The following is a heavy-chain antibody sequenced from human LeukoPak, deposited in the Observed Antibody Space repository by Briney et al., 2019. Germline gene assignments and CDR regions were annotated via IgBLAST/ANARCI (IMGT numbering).Heavy chain of an antibody. CDR1: GFTVSSNY. D-gene: IGHD6-13*01. J-gene: IGHJ4*02. CDR2: IYTGGTP. CDR3: ARGAATGPTLGLDY. V-gene: IGHV3-53*01. Sequence: PGGSLRLSCVASGFTVSSNYMTWVRQAPGKGLEWVSVIYTGGTPYYADSAKGRFTISRDISKNTVYLQMNSLRVEDTAVYFCARGAATGPTLGLDYWGQGTLVTVSS.